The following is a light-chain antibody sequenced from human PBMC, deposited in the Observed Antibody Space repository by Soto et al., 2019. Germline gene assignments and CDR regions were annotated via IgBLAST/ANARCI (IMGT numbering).Light chain of an antibody. CDR1: NSNIGTST. V-gene: IGLV1-44*01. CDR2: TNN. J-gene: IGLJ1*01. Sequence: QSVLTQPPSASATPGQRVTISCSGSNSNIGTSTVNWYQQLPGTAPRLLIYTNNQRPSGVPQRFSGSKTGTSASLAIGGLQSEDGADYYCAAWDDSLGAYVFGTGTKV. CDR3: AAWDDSLGAYV.